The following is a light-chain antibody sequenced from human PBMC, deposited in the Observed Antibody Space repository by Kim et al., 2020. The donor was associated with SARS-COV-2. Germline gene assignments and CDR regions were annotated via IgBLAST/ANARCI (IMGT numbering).Light chain of an antibody. CDR2: DAS. CDR1: QSVSSY. V-gene: IGKV3-11*01. CDR3: QQRSNWLT. Sequence: SVFPGERAILSFRSSQSVSSYLAWYQPKPGQAPRLLIDDASNRSTGISARFSGSGSGTDFTLTISSLEPEDFAVYYCQQRSNWLTFGGGTKVDIK. J-gene: IGKJ4*01.